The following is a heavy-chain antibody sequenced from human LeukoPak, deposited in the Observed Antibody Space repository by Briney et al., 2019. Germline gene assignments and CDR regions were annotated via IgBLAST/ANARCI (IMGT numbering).Heavy chain of an antibody. Sequence: NLQGRVTITTDTSTTTVYMELRSLRSDDTAFYYCARTYYDTSGYDYWGQGTLVTVSS. V-gene: IGHV1-18*01. D-gene: IGHD3-22*01. CDR3: ARTYYDTSGYDY. J-gene: IGHJ4*02.